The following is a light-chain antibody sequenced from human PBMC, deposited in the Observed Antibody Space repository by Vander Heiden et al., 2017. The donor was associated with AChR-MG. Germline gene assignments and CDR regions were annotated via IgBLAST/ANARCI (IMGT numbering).Light chain of an antibody. J-gene: IGLJ3*02. CDR3: AAWDDSLNGPV. CDR2: SNN. Sequence: QSVLTQPPSASGTPGQRVTISGSGSRSNIGSNTVNWYQQLPGTAPKLLIYSNNQRPSGVPDRFSGSKSGTSASLAISGLQSEDEADYYCAAWDDSLNGPVFGGGTKLTVL. V-gene: IGLV1-44*01. CDR1: RSNIGSNT.